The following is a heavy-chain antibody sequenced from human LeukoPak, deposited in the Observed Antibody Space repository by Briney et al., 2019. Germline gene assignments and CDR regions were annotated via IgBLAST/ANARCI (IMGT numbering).Heavy chain of an antibody. CDR1: GFTFSSYW. Sequence: SLRLSCAASGFTFSSYWMNWVRQAPGKGLVWVSRIASDGSSTTYADSVKGRFSISRDNAKNTLYLQMNSLRVEDTAVYYCARGRPHGNDYWGQGTLVTVSS. V-gene: IGHV3-74*01. J-gene: IGHJ4*02. CDR3: ARGRPHGNDY. CDR2: IASDGSST. D-gene: IGHD4-23*01.